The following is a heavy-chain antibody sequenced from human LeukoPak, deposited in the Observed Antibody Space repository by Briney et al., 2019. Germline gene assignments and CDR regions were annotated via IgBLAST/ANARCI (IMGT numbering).Heavy chain of an antibody. CDR2: IYYSGST. D-gene: IGHD2-21*02. CDR3: ARMVVTAPYYYYYGVDV. CDR1: GGSISSYY. V-gene: IGHV4-59*01. J-gene: IGHJ6*02. Sequence: SETLSLTCTVSGGSISSYYWSWIRQPPGKGLEWIGYIYYSGSTNYNPSLKSRVTISVDTSKNQFSLKLSSVTAADTAVYYCARMVVTAPYYYYYGVDVWGQGTTVTVSS.